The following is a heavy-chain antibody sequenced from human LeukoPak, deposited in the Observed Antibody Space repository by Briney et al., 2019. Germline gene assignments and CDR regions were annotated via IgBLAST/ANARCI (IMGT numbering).Heavy chain of an antibody. V-gene: IGHV3-21*01. CDR3: ARALYSSGWYYFDY. J-gene: IGHJ4*02. D-gene: IGHD6-19*01. Sequence: GGSLRLSCAASGFTFSSYSMNGVRQARAKGREWVSSISSSSSYIYYADSVTGRFTISRDNAKNSLYLQMNSLRAEDTAVYYCARALYSSGWYYFDYWGQGTLVTVSS. CDR2: ISSSSSYI. CDR1: GFTFSSYS.